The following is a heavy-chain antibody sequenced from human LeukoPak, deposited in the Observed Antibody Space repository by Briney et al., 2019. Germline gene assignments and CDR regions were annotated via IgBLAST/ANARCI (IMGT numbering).Heavy chain of an antibody. CDR2: ISYDGSNK. D-gene: IGHD6-19*01. CDR3: ARDLDIAVAGTLFDY. Sequence: GGSLRLSCAASGFTFSSNAMHWVRQAPGKGLEWVAVISYDGSNKYYADSVKGRFTISRDNSKNTLYLQMNSLRAEDTAVYYCARDLDIAVAGTLFDYWGQGTLVTVSS. J-gene: IGHJ4*02. CDR1: GFTFSSNA. V-gene: IGHV3-30*04.